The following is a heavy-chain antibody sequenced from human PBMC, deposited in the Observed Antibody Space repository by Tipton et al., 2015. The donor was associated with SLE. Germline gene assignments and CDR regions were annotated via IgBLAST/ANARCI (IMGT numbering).Heavy chain of an antibody. Sequence: TLSLTCTVSGGSISSYYWSWIRQPPGKGLEWIGEINHSGSTNYNPSLKSRVTISVDTSKNQFSLKLSSVAAADTAVYYCARGATYYDFWSGYYTPFDYWGQGTLVTVSS. CDR1: GGSISSYY. V-gene: IGHV4-34*01. D-gene: IGHD3-3*01. CDR3: ARGATYYDFWSGYYTPFDY. J-gene: IGHJ4*02. CDR2: INHSGST.